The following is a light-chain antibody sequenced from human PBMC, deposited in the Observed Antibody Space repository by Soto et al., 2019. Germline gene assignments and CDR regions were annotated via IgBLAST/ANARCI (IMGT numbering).Light chain of an antibody. CDR1: QSIGDL. J-gene: IGKJ1*01. V-gene: IGKV1-5*03. CDR2: KAS. Sequence: DIRLTQSPAPLSASLEDRVTLPWRASQSIGDLLAWYQQKTGEAPKVLIYKASYLESGVPSRFSGSGSGTEVTLTISSLQTEDLATYDCQHYSAFSVTFGQGTKVDIK. CDR3: QHYSAFSVT.